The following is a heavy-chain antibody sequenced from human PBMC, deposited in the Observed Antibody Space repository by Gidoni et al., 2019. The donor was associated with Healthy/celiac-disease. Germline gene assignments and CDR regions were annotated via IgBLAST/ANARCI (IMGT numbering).Heavy chain of an antibody. V-gene: IGHV3-30*04. CDR2: ISYDGSNK. CDR3: AGRIQLWLPYPDY. CDR1: GFPFSSYA. D-gene: IGHD5-18*01. J-gene: IGHJ4*02. Sequence: QVQLVASGGGVVQPGRSLRLSCAASGFPFSSYAMHWVRQAPGKGLEWVAVISYDGSNKYYADSVKGRFTISRDNSKNTLYLQMNSLRAEDTAVYYCAGRIQLWLPYPDYWGQGTLVTVSS.